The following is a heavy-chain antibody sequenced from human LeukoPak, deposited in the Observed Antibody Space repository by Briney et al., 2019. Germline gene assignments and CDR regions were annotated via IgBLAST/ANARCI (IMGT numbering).Heavy chain of an antibody. J-gene: IGHJ4*02. CDR1: GYTFTDYY. CDR2: INPNSGGT. D-gene: IGHD2-21*01. CDR3: ASGVLFY. V-gene: IGHV1-2*02. Sequence: ASVKVSCKASGYTFTDYYLHWVRQAPGQGPEWMGWINPNSGGTNYAQKFQGRVTMTRDMSTSTVYMELSSLRSEDTAVYYCASGVLFYWGQGTLVTVSS.